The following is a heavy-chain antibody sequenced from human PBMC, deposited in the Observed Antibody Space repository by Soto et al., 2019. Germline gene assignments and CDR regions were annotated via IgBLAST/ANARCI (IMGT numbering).Heavy chain of an antibody. V-gene: IGHV3-21*01. J-gene: IGHJ1*01. CDR1: GFTVSSNY. CDR2: ISSSSSYI. CDR3: ARGPYGDYVYFQH. D-gene: IGHD4-17*01. Sequence: GGSLRLSCAASGFTVSSNYMSWVRQAPGKGLEWVSSISSSSSYIYYADSVKGRFTISRDNAKNSLYLQMNSLRAEDTAVYYCARGPYGDYVYFQHWGQGTLVTVSS.